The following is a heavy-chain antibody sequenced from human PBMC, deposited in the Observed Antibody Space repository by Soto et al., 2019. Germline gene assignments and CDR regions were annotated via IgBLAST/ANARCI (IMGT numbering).Heavy chain of an antibody. D-gene: IGHD4-17*01. CDR1: GYTFTSYD. J-gene: IGHJ6*03. CDR2: MNPNSGNT. CDR3: ARHSTVTTLYYYYYMDV. V-gene: IGHV1-8*01. Sequence: GASVKVSCKSSGYTFTSYDINWVRQATGQGLEWMGWMNPNSGNTGYAQKFQGRVTMTRNTSISTAYMELSSLRSEDTAVYYCARHSTVTTLYYYYYMDVWGKGTTVTVSS.